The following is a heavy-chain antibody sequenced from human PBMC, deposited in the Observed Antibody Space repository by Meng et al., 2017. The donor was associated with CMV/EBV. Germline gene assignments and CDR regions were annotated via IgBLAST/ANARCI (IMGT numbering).Heavy chain of an antibody. CDR1: GFTFSSYG. CDR3: ARGIERFLEWFHYGMDV. CDR2: ISSSSSTI. Sequence: GESLKISCAASGFTFSSYGMHWVRQAPGKGLEWVSYISSSSSTIYYADSVKGRFTISRDNAKNSLYLQMNSLRAEDTAVYYCARGIERFLEWFHYGMDVWGQGTTVTVSS. J-gene: IGHJ6*02. D-gene: IGHD3-3*01. V-gene: IGHV3-48*04.